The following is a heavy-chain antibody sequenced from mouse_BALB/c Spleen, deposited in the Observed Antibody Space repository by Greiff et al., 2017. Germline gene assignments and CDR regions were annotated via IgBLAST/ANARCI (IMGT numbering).Heavy chain of an antibody. Sequence: QVQLKQSGPGLVQPSQSLSITCTVSGFSLTSYGVHWVRQSPGKGLEWLGVIWSGGSTDYNAAFISRLSISKDNSKSQVFFKMNSLQADDTAIYYCASKPGYGSSYNYAMDYWGQGTSVTVSS. J-gene: IGHJ4*01. CDR3: ASKPGYGSSYNYAMDY. V-gene: IGHV2-4-1*01. CDR1: GFSLTSYG. D-gene: IGHD1-1*01. CDR2: IWSGGST.